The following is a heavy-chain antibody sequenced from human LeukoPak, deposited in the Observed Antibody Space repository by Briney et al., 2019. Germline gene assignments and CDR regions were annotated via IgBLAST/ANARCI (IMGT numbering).Heavy chain of an antibody. J-gene: IGHJ4*02. V-gene: IGHV2-70*11. Sequence: VSGPALVKPTQTLTLTCTFYGFSLSTSGMCVSWIRQPPGKALEWLARIDWGDDKYYSTSLKTRLTISKDTSKNQVVLTMTNMDPVDTATYYCARVQYYYGSSGKKYYFDYWGQGTLVTVSS. CDR3: ARVQYYYGSSGKKYYFDY. D-gene: IGHD3-22*01. CDR2: IDWGDDK. CDR1: GFSLSTSGMC.